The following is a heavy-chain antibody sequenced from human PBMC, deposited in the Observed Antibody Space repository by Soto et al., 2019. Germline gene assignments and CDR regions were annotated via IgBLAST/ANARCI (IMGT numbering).Heavy chain of an antibody. V-gene: IGHV3-48*03. CDR3: AREGHYYGSGSYDLIDYYYYYGMDV. J-gene: IGHJ6*02. D-gene: IGHD3-10*01. CDR2: ISSSGSTI. CDR1: GFTFSSYE. Sequence: PGGSLRLSCAASGFTFSSYEMNWVRQAPGKGLEWVSYISSSGSTIYYADSVKGRFTISRDNAKNSLYLQMNSLRAEDTAVYYCAREGHYYGSGSYDLIDYYYYYGMDVWGQGTTVTVSS.